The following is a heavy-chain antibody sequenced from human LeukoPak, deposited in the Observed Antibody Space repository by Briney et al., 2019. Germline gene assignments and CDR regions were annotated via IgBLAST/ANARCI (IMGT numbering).Heavy chain of an antibody. CDR2: IYTSGST. CDR1: GGSISSYY. V-gene: IGHV4-4*07. D-gene: IGHD3-10*01. J-gene: IGHJ4*02. CDR3: ARVHYSGSGLSSYFDY. Sequence: PSETLSLTCTVSGGSISSYYWSWIRQPAGKGLEWIGRIYTSGSTNYNPSLKSRVTISVDTSKNQFSLKLSSVTAADTAVYYCARVHYSGSGLSSYFDYWGQGTLVTVSS.